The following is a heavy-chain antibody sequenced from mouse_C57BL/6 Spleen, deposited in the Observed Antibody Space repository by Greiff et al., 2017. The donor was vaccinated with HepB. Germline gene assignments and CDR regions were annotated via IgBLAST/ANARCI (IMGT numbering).Heavy chain of an antibody. CDR1: GYSFTGYY. J-gene: IGHJ1*03. CDR3: ARIYGSSYGYFDV. Sequence: VQLQQSGPELVKPGASVKISCKASGYSFTGYYMNWVKQSPEKSLEWIGEINPSTGGTTYNQKFKAKATLTVEKSSSTAYMQLKSLTSEDSAVYYCARIYGSSYGYFDVWGTGTTVTVSS. V-gene: IGHV1-42*01. CDR2: INPSTGGT. D-gene: IGHD1-1*01.